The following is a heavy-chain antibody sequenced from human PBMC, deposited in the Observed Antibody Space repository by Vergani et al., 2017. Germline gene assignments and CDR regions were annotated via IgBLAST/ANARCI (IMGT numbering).Heavy chain of an antibody. CDR1: GGSISSYY. D-gene: IGHD6-13*01. CDR3: ARGGSSSWYCDY. CDR2: IYYSGST. V-gene: IGHV4-59*01. Sequence: QLQESGPGLVKPSETLSLTCTVSGGSISSYYWSWIRQPPGKGLEWIGYIYYSGSTNYNPSLKSRVTISVDTSKNQFSLKLSSVTAADTAVYYCARGGSSSWYCDYWGQGTLVTVSS. J-gene: IGHJ4*02.